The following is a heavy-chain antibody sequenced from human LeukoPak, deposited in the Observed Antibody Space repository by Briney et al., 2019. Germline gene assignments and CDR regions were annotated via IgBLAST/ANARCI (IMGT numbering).Heavy chain of an antibody. CDR1: GYSISSGYY. D-gene: IGHD6-25*01. J-gene: IGHJ3*02. Sequence: SETLSLTCTVSGYSISSGYYWGWIRQPPGKGLEWTGSIDHSGSTYYNPSLKSRITISVDTSRNDFSLRLTSLTAADTAIYYCVRDSSATLAFDIWGQGTMVTVSS. CDR3: VRDSSATLAFDI. V-gene: IGHV4-38-2*02. CDR2: IDHSGST.